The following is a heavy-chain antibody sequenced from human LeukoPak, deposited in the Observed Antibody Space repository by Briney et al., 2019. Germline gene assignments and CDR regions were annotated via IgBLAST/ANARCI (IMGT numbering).Heavy chain of an antibody. CDR2: ISGSGGST. D-gene: IGHD3-10*01. J-gene: IGHJ4*02. V-gene: IGHV3-23*01. CDR1: GFTFDDYG. Sequence: PGGSLRLSCAASGFTFDDYGMSWVRQAPGKGLEWVSAISGSGGSTYYADSVKGRFTISRDNSKNTLYLQMNSLRAEDTAVYYCAKDGWGSGSYPLYVYWGQGTLVTVSS. CDR3: AKDGWGSGSYPLYVY.